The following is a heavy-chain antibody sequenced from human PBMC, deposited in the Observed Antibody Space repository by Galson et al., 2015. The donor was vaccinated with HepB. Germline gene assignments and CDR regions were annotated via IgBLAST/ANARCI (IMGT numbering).Heavy chain of an antibody. D-gene: IGHD6-19*01. CDR2: ISRNRGST. J-gene: IGHJ4*02. V-gene: IGHV3-64D*06. Sequence: FLRLSCAVPGFTFSLYSMLWVRQAQGKGLEYVSAISRNRGSTYFADSVKRRFTISRDNSKHTRYLQMSSLRAKDPAVYHGVKEGYSNGWYYFDYWGQGTLVTVSS. CDR1: GFTFSLYS. CDR3: VKEGYSNGWYYFDY.